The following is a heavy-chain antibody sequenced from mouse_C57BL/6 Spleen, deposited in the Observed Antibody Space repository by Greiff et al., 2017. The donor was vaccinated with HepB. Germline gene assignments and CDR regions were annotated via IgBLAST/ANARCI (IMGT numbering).Heavy chain of an antibody. CDR2: IDPNSGGT. Sequence: QVQLQQPGAELVKPGASVKLSCKASGYTFTSYWMHWVKPRPGRGLEWIGRIDPNSGGTKYNEKFKSKATLTVDKPSSTAYMPLSSLTSEDSAVYYCARSDNYVDYAMDYWGQGTSVTVSS. D-gene: IGHD1-3*01. V-gene: IGHV1-72*01. J-gene: IGHJ4*01. CDR3: ARSDNYVDYAMDY. CDR1: GYTFTSYW.